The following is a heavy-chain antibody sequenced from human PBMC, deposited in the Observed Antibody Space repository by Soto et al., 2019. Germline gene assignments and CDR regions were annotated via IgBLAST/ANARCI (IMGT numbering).Heavy chain of an antibody. CDR2: MYYIGSA. Sequence: NPSETLSLTCTVSGGSINSYYWSWIRQPPGKGLEWIGYMYYIGSANYNPSLKSRVTISVDSSKNQFSLKLTSVTAADTAVYYCARESEDLTSNFDYWGQGTLVTVSS. CDR3: ARESEDLTSNFDY. J-gene: IGHJ4*02. CDR1: GGSINSYY. V-gene: IGHV4-59*01.